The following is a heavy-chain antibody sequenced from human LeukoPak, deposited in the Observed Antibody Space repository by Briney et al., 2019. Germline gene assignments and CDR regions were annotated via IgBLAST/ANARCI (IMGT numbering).Heavy chain of an antibody. Sequence: GGSLRLSCAASGFTLTGYAMNWVRQAPGKGLEWISYISSSSVTIYYADSVRGRFTISRDDASNSLYLQMNSLRAEDTAVYYCARFMTTVYGMDVWGQGTTVTVSS. V-gene: IGHV3-48*04. CDR3: ARFMTTVYGMDV. CDR1: GFTLTGYA. J-gene: IGHJ6*02. D-gene: IGHD4-17*01. CDR2: ISSSSVTI.